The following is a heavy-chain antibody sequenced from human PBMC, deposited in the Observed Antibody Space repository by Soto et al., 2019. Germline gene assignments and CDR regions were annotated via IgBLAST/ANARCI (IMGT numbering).Heavy chain of an antibody. CDR3: ARGDYGDSNYYYYYMDV. CDR1: GGSISSYY. V-gene: IGHV4-59*01. CDR2: IYYSGST. Sequence: SETLSLTCTVSGGSISSYYWSWIRQPPGKGLEWIGYIYYSGSTNYNPSLKSRVTISVDTSKNQFSLKLSSVTAADTAVYYCARGDYGDSNYYYYYMDVWGKGTTVTVSS. J-gene: IGHJ6*03. D-gene: IGHD4-17*01.